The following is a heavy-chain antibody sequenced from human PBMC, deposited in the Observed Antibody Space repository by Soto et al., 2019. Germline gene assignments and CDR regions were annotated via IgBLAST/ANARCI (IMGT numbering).Heavy chain of an antibody. CDR2: LDWDSGSV. Sequence: EVQLVESGGGLVQPGRSLRLSCAASGFTFDDFAMHWVRQAPGKGLEWVSGLDWDSGSVYYADSVKGRFTISRDNADKSLYLQMRSLRGEDTALYYCVKGRGAYQVKFGLDVWGQGTMVTVSS. CDR3: VKGRGAYQVKFGLDV. J-gene: IGHJ6*02. CDR1: GFTFDDFA. V-gene: IGHV3-9*01. D-gene: IGHD2-2*01.